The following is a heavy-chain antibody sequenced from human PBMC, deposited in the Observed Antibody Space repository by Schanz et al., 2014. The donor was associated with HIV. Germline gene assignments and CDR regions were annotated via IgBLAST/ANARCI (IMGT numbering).Heavy chain of an antibody. CDR3: ANEEVPNDY. CDR2: ISYDGINK. CDR1: GFTFSTFA. V-gene: IGHV3-30-3*02. Sequence: QVQLVESGGGVVQPGRSLRLSCAASGFTFSTFAMHWVRQAPGKGLEWVAVISYDGINKNYADSVRGRFTISRDNSKNTLYLQMSSLRVEDTAVYYCANEEVPNDYWGQGTLVTVSS. J-gene: IGHJ4*02.